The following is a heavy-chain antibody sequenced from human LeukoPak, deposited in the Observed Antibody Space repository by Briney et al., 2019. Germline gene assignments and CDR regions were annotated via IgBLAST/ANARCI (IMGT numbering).Heavy chain of an antibody. V-gene: IGHV3-21*01. CDR2: IGSTSSYI. CDR3: ARGARSGWYGPDN. D-gene: IGHD6-19*01. J-gene: IGHJ4*02. CDR1: GFTFNTYS. Sequence: GGSLRLSCAASGFTFNTYSMNWVRQAPGKGLEWVSCIGSTSSYIYYADSVKGRFTISRDNAENSLYLQMNSLRVEDTAVYYCARGARSGWYGPDNWGQGTLVTVSS.